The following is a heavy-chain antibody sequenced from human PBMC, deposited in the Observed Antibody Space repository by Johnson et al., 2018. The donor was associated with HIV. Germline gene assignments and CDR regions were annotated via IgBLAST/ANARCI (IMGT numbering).Heavy chain of an antibody. CDR2: ISYDGSNK. CDR3: AKLPVLYGDFDDAFNI. CDR1: GFTFSSYG. Sequence: QVQLVESGGGVVQPGRSLRLSCAASGFTFSSYGMHWVRQAPGKGLEWVAVISYDGSNKYYADSVKGRFTISRDNSKNTLYLQMNSLRAEDTAVYYCAKLPVLYGDFDDAFNIWGQGTM. D-gene: IGHD4-17*01. V-gene: IGHV3-30*18. J-gene: IGHJ3*02.